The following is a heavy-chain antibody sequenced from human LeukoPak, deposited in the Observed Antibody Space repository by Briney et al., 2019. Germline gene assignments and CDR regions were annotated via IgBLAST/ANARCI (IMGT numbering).Heavy chain of an antibody. D-gene: IGHD2-21*01. J-gene: IGHJ4*02. CDR2: ISRSGSTK. CDR3: ARLPGGVVIDAGLY. Sequence: GGSLRLSCAASGFTFSDYNMRWIRQAPGKGLEWVSSISRSGSTKYYADSVKGRFTISRDNAKNSLYLQMNSLRAEDTAMYYCARLPGGVVIDAGLYWGQGTLVTVSS. CDR1: GFTFSDYN. V-gene: IGHV3-11*04.